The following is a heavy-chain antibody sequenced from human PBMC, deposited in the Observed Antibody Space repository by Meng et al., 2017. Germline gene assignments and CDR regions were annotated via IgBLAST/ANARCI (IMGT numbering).Heavy chain of an antibody. V-gene: IGHV6-1*01. D-gene: IGHD1-26*01. CDR1: GDSVSSNSAA. CDR2: AYYRSKWYH. Sequence: QIQLPQSGPGLVKPSQTLSLICAISGDSVSSNSAAWNWIRQSPSRGLEWLGRAYYRSKWYHDYAESLKSRISIDPDTSKNQFSLQLRSVTPEDSAVYYCARGSYSFDSWGQRTLVTVSS. J-gene: IGHJ4*02. CDR3: ARGSYSFDS.